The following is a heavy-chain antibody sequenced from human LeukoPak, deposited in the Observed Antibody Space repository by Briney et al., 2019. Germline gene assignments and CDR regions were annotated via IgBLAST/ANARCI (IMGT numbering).Heavy chain of an antibody. CDR1: GYTFISFG. V-gene: IGHV1-18*01. J-gene: IGHJ4*02. Sequence: ASVKVSCKASGYTFISFGISWVRQAPGQGLEWMGWISGYNGNTKNAQKLQGRVTMTRDTSTSTVYMELSSLRSEDTAVYYCARAPLTGTSTYFDYWGQGTLVTVSS. CDR2: ISGYNGNT. D-gene: IGHD1-20*01. CDR3: ARAPLTGTSTYFDY.